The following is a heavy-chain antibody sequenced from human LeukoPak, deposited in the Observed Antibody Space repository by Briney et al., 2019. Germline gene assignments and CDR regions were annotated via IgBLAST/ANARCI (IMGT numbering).Heavy chain of an antibody. D-gene: IGHD7-27*01. CDR2: ISSSGSTI. CDR3: ASNWGYFDY. J-gene: IGHJ4*02. Sequence: GGSLRLSCAASGFTFSSYEMNWVGQAPGKGLEWVSYISSSGSTIYYADSVKGRFTISRDNAKNSLYLQMNSLRAEDTAVYYCASNWGYFDYWGQGTLVTVSS. CDR1: GFTFSSYE. V-gene: IGHV3-48*03.